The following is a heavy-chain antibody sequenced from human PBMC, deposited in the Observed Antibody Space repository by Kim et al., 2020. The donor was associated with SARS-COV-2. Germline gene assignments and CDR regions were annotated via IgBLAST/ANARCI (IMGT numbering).Heavy chain of an antibody. J-gene: IGHJ4*02. CDR3: ATDRWGPGY. D-gene: IGHD7-27*01. CDR2: IKADGSEG. V-gene: IGHV3-7*03. CDR1: GFTFSDYW. Sequence: GGSLRLSCAASGFTFSDYWMTWVRHGPGKGMEWVANIKADGSEGFYVDSVKGRFTISRDNVKNSLSLQMDSLRAEDTAIYYCATDRWGPGYWGQGTLVTVSS.